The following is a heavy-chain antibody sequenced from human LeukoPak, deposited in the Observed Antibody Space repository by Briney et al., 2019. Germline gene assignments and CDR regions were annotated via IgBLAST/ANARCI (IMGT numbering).Heavy chain of an antibody. Sequence: ASVKVSCKASGGTFSSHAIAWVRQAPGQGPEWMGGIIPISGTANYAQKFQGRVTITTDESTSTAYMELSSLTSDDTAVYYCARGLQYQLLKALGYYYMDVWGEGTTVTVS. CDR1: GGTFSSHA. CDR2: IIPISGTA. J-gene: IGHJ6*03. CDR3: ARGLQYQLLKALGYYYMDV. D-gene: IGHD2-2*01. V-gene: IGHV1-69*05.